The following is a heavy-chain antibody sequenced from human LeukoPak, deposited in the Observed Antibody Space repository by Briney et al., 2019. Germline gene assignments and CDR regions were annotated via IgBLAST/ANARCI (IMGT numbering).Heavy chain of an antibody. Sequence: KTGGSLRLSCAASGFTFSSHSMNWVRQAPGKGLEWVSSISTSSSYIYYADSVKGRFTISRDNAKNSLYLQMNSLRAEDTAVYYCAGGYDSSGYYRYYFDYWGQGTLVTVSS. V-gene: IGHV3-21*01. D-gene: IGHD3-22*01. CDR2: ISTSSSYI. CDR3: AGGYDSSGYYRYYFDY. CDR1: GFTFSSHS. J-gene: IGHJ4*02.